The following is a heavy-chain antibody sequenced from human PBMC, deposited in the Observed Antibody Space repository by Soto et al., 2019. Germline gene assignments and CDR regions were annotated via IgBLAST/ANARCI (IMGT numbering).Heavy chain of an antibody. V-gene: IGHV1-69*02. J-gene: IGHJ4*02. CDR3: ATSLRQSPFDY. CDR1: GGTFSSYT. Sequence: QVQLVQSGAEVKKPGSSVKVSCKASGGTFSSYTISWVRQAPGQGLEWMGRIIPILGIANYAQKFQGRVTITADKSTSTAYMELSGLRSEDTAVYYCATSLRQSPFDYWGQGTLVTVSS. CDR2: IIPILGIA.